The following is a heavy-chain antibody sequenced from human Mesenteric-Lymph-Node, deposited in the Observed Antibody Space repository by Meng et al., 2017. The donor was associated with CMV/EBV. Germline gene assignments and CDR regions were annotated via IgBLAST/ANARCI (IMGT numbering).Heavy chain of an antibody. CDR3: ARDLGGSYLYTFDY. CDR1: GGSFSGYY. Sequence: SETLSLTCAVYGGSFSGYYWSWIRQPPGKGLEWIGEINHSGSTNYNPSLKSRVTISVDTSKNQFSLKVSSVTAADTAVYYCARDLGGSYLYTFDYWGQGTLVTVSS. D-gene: IGHD1-26*01. J-gene: IGHJ4*02. CDR2: INHSGST. V-gene: IGHV4-34*01.